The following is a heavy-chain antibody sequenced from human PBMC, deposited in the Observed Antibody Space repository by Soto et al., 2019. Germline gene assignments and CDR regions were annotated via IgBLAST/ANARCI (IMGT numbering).Heavy chain of an antibody. J-gene: IGHJ4*02. V-gene: IGHV3-66*01. CDR2: IYSGGST. D-gene: IGHD3-9*01. CDR3: ARGFYYDILTGYGRYYFDY. Sequence: EVQLVESGGGLVQPGGSLRLSCAASGFTVSSNYMSWVRQAPGKGLEWVSVIYSGGSTYYADSVKGRLTISRDNSKNTLYLQMNSLRAEDTAVYYCARGFYYDILTGYGRYYFDYWGQGTLVTVSS. CDR1: GFTVSSNY.